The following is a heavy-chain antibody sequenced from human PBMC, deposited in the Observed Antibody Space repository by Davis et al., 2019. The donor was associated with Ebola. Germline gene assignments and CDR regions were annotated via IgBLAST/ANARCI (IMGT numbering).Heavy chain of an antibody. J-gene: IGHJ4*02. D-gene: IGHD3-9*01. CDR1: GGTFSSYA. V-gene: IGHV1-69*06. Sequence: SVKVSCKASGGTFSSYAISWVRQAPGQGLEWMGGIIPIFGTAKYAQKFQGRVRITADKSTSTAYMELSSLRSEDTAVYYCASMDYDILTGYYNPSFFDYWGQGTLVTVSS. CDR3: ASMDYDILTGYYNPSFFDY. CDR2: IIPIFGTA.